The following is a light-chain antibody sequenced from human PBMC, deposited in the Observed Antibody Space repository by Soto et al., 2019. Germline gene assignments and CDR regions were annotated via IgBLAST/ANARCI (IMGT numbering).Light chain of an antibody. CDR3: QQYGSSPPMYT. CDR2: GAS. J-gene: IGKJ2*01. V-gene: IGKV3-20*01. CDR1: QSVSSSY. Sequence: EIVMTQSPGTLSLSPGERATLSCRASQSVSSSYLAWYQQKPGQAPRLLIYGASSRATGIPDRFSGSGSGTDFTLTISRLEPEHFAVYYCQQYGSSPPMYTFGQGTKVEIK.